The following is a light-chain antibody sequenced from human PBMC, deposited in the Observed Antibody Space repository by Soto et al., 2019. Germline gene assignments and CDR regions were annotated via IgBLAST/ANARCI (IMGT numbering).Light chain of an antibody. V-gene: IGKV1-39*01. J-gene: IGKJ1*01. Sequence: DIQLTQSPSSLSASVGDSVTITCRASQSITYRLNWYQQKPGKAPKVLIYDTSNLQSGVPPRFSGSGSGRDFALTISSLQPEDVATYYCHQTAGSLTWTFGQGTRVEAK. CDR1: QSITYR. CDR2: DTS. CDR3: HQTAGSLTWT.